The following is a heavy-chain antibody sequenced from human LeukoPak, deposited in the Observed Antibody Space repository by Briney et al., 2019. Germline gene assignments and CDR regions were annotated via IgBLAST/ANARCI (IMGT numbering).Heavy chain of an antibody. CDR2: INYNGRT. J-gene: IGHJ4*02. CDR3: ARDDYYGPGSYYNNFDF. D-gene: IGHD3-10*01. Sequence: ETLSLTCTVSGDSISSYYWSWVRQPPGKGREWVGYINYNGRTNYNPSLKSRVTISVDTSKNQFSLSLNSVTDADTAVYYCARDDYYGPGSYYNNFDFWGQGTQVTVSS. V-gene: IGHV4-59*01. CDR1: GDSISSYY.